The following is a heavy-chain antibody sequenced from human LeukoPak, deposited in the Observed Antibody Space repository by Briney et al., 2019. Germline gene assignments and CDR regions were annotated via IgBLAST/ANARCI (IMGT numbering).Heavy chain of an antibody. CDR1: GGSISSGNW. CDR3: ARRRGATVVPYWYFDL. J-gene: IGHJ2*01. D-gene: IGHD4-23*01. Sequence: SETLSLTCAVAGGSISSGNWWSGVRQPPGKGLEWIGEIYRGGSTSYSATLKSRVAMSVDTSKNQFSLKLSSVTAADTAVYYCARRRGATVVPYWYFDLWGRGTLVTVSS. CDR2: IYRGGST. V-gene: IGHV4-4*02.